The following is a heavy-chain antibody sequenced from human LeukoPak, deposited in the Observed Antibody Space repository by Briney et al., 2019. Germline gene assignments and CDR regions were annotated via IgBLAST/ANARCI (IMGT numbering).Heavy chain of an antibody. D-gene: IGHD1-26*01. CDR2: IYYSGST. Sequence: SETLSLTCTVSGGSVSSGSYYWIWLRQPPGKGLEWIGYIYYSGSTNYNPSLKSRVTISVDTSKNQFSLKLTSVTAADTAVYYCARGSGSYYRLFDYWGQGTLVTVSS. CDR1: GGSVSSGSYY. J-gene: IGHJ4*02. CDR3: ARGSGSYYRLFDY. V-gene: IGHV4-61*01.